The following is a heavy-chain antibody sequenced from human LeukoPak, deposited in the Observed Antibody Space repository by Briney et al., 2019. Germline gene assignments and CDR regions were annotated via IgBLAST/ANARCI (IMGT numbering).Heavy chain of an antibody. V-gene: IGHV3-48*03. D-gene: IGHD3-3*01. Sequence: GGSLRLSCGASGFTFSSYEMNWVRQAPGKGLEWVSYISSSGSTIYYADSVKGRFTISRDNAKNSLYLQMNSLRAEDTAVYYCARSIWSGYKFDYWGQGTLVTVSS. CDR3: ARSIWSGYKFDY. J-gene: IGHJ4*02. CDR2: ISSSGSTI. CDR1: GFTFSSYE.